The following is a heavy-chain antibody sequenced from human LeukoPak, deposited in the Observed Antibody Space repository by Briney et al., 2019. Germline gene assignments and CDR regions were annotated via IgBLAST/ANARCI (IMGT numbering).Heavy chain of an antibody. D-gene: IGHD1-14*01. J-gene: IGHJ4*02. CDR3: ARNRRRDNNPLTPFDY. V-gene: IGHV4-59*08. CDR2: IYYSGST. CDR1: GGSISSYY. Sequence: PSETLSLTCTVSGGSISSYYWSWIRQPPGKGLEWIGYIYYSGSTNYNPSLRSRVTISVDTSKSQFSLKLSSVTAADTAVYYCARNRRRDNNPLTPFDYWGQGTLVTVSS.